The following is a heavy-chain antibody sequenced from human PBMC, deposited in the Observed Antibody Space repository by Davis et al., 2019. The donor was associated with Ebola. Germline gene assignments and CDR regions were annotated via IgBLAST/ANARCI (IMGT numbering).Heavy chain of an antibody. J-gene: IGHJ4*02. D-gene: IGHD6-13*01. CDR3: AKDIGALPYSSSVDY. CDR1: GFPFDDYA. CDR2: ISWNSGSR. V-gene: IGHV3-9*01. Sequence: PGGSLRLSCAASGFPFDDYAMHWVRQGPGKGLEWVSGISWNSGSRGYADSVKGRFTISRDNAKNSLYLQMNSLRGEDTALYYCAKDIGALPYSSSVDYWGQGTLVTVSS.